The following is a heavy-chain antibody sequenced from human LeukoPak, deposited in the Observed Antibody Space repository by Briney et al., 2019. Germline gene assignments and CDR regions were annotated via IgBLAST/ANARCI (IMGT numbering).Heavy chain of an antibody. CDR2: ISYDGGKR. V-gene: IGHV3-30*05. CDR3: ASATARPHYYFYMDV. D-gene: IGHD6-6*01. Sequence: GGSLRLSCAASGFTFSTYGMHWVRQAPGKGLECVAFISYDGGKRYYADSVKGRFTISRDNSKNTLYQQMNSLRAEGTAVYYCASATARPHYYFYMDVWGKGTTVTVSS. CDR1: GFTFSTYG. J-gene: IGHJ6*03.